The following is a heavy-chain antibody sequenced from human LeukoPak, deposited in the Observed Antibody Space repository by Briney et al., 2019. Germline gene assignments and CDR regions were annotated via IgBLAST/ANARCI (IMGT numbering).Heavy chain of an antibody. D-gene: IGHD3-22*01. V-gene: IGHV4-61*01. CDR3: ARTGYDSSGYRDY. J-gene: IGHJ4*02. CDR2: IYYSGST. Sequence: SETLFLTCTVSGGSVSSGSYYWSWIRQPPGKGLEWIGYIYYSGSTNYNPSLKSRVTISVDTSKNQFSLKLSSVTAADTAVYYCARTGYDSSGYRDYWGQGTLVTVSS. CDR1: GGSVSSGSYY.